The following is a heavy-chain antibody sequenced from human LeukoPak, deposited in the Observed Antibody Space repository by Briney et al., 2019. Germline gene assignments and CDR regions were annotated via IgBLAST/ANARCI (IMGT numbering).Heavy chain of an antibody. J-gene: IGHJ6*03. V-gene: IGHV4-59*02. CDR1: GGSVSDYH. Sequence: PSETLSLTCTVSGGSVSDYHWSWIRQPPGKGLEWIAYIYNSGDTYYNPSLKSRVTISVDTSKNQFSLKLSSVTAADTAVYYCARGRSPNYYMDVWGKGTTVTVSS. CDR3: ARGRSPNYYMDV. CDR2: IYNSGDT.